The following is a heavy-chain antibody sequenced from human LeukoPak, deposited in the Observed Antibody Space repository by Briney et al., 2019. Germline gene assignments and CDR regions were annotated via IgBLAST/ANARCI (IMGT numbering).Heavy chain of an antibody. CDR3: ARVALGKYYYYYGMDV. CDR1: GYTFTSYG. CDR2: ISAYNGNT. J-gene: IGHJ6*02. V-gene: IGHV1-18*01. Sequence: ASVKVSCKASGYTFTSYGISWVRQAPGQGLEWVGWISAYNGNTNYAQKLQGRVTMTTDTSTSTAYMELRSLRSDDTAVYYCARVALGKYYYYYGMDVWGQGTTVTVSS. D-gene: IGHD7-27*01.